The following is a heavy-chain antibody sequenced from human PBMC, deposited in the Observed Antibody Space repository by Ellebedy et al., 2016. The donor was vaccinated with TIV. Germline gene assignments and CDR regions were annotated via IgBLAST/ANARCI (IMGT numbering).Heavy chain of an antibody. V-gene: IGHV4-59*01. CDR1: GGSISSYF. Sequence: MPSETLSLTCTVSGGSISSYFWSWIRQPPGKGLELIGYIYYSGRTNYNPSLKSRVTISVGTSKNQFSLKLSSVTAADTAVYYCARESDSQFYFDCWGQGTLVTVSS. CDR3: ARESDSQFYFDC. J-gene: IGHJ4*02. CDR2: IYYSGRT.